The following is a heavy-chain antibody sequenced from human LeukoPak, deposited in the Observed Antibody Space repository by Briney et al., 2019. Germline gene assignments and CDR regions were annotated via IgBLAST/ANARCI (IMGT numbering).Heavy chain of an antibody. V-gene: IGHV4-4*02. Sequence: PSGTLSLTCTVSGDSITSSHWWSLIRQSPGKGLEWIGNTYHSDYTNYNPSLKGRATISVDKSKNQLSLKVISVTAADTAMYYCARDSKSTADAFDIWGQGTMVTVSS. J-gene: IGHJ3*02. D-gene: IGHD5/OR15-5a*01. CDR3: ARDSKSTADAFDI. CDR2: TYHSDYT. CDR1: GDSITSSHW.